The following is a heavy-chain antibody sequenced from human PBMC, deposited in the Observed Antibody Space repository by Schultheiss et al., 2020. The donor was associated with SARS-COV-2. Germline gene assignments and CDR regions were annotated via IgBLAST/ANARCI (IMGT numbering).Heavy chain of an antibody. J-gene: IGHJ4*02. CDR3: ARDDGYYDY. CDR2: ISYDGSNK. V-gene: IGHV3-30-3*01. CDR1: GFTFSSYA. Sequence: GGSLRLSCAASGFTFSSYAMHWVRQAPGKGLEWVAVISYDGSNKYYADSVKGRFTISRDNSKNTLYLQMNSLRAEDTAVYYCARDDGYYDYWGQGTLVTVSS.